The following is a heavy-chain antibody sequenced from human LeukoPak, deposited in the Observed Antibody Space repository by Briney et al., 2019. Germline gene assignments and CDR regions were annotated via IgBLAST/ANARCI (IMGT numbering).Heavy chain of an antibody. D-gene: IGHD3-22*01. CDR2: IYSGGSV. V-gene: IGHV3-53*01. Sequence: PGGSLRLSCAVSGFTVSRHYMRWVRQAPGKGLEWVSVIYSGGSVDYADFVKGRFIISRDNSRDTLYLQMNSLRAEDTAVYYCALTARDSRGYRADYWGQGTLVTVSS. J-gene: IGHJ4*02. CDR1: GFTVSRHY. CDR3: ALTARDSRGYRADY.